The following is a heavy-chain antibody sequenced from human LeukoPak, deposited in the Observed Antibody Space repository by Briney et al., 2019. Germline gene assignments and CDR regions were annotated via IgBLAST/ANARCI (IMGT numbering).Heavy chain of an antibody. CDR2: ISSNGGST. J-gene: IGHJ4*02. CDR3: AKPSTVYGDFDY. Sequence: GGSLRLSCSASGFTFSSYGMHWVRQAPREGLDYVSAISSNGGSTYYADSVEGRFTISRDNSKNTLYLQMNSLRAEDTAVYYCAKPSTVYGDFDYWGQGTPVTVSS. V-gene: IGHV3-64*04. CDR1: GFTFSSYG. D-gene: IGHD4-17*01.